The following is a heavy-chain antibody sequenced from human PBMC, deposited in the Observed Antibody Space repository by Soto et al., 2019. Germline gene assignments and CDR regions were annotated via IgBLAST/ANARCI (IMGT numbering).Heavy chain of an antibody. Sequence: QPPGKGLEWIGSIYYSGSTYYNPSLKSRVTISVDTSKNQFSLKLSSVTAADTAVYYCARECRAGTYIYDYYGMDVWGQGTTVTVSS. CDR2: IYYSGST. D-gene: IGHD4-4*01. CDR3: ARECRAGTYIYDYYGMDV. J-gene: IGHJ6*02. V-gene: IGHV4-39*02.